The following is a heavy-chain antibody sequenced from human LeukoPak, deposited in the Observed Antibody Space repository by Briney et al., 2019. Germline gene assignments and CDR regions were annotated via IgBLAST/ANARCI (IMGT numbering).Heavy chain of an antibody. D-gene: IGHD3-3*01. CDR1: GGSFSGYY. CDR3: ARDRFPGDAFDI. CDR2: INHSGST. Sequence: SETLSLTSAVYGGSFSGYYWSWIRQPPGKGLEWIGEINHSGSTNYNPSLKSRVTISVDTSKNQFSLKLISVTAADTAVYYCARDRFPGDAFDIWGQGTMVTVSS. J-gene: IGHJ3*02. V-gene: IGHV4-34*01.